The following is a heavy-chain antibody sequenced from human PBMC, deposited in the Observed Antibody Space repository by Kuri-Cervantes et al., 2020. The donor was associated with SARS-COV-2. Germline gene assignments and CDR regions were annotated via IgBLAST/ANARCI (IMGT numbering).Heavy chain of an antibody. CDR1: GFTFSSYG. CDR2: IWYDGSNK. V-gene: IGHV3-33*08. CDR3: ARDLSTMVRGVTLDY. J-gene: IGHJ4*02. D-gene: IGHD3-10*01. Sequence: GESLKISCAASGFTFSSYGMHWVRQAPGKGLERVAVIWYDGSNKYYADSVKGRFTISRDNSKNTLYLQMNSLRAEDTAVYYCARDLSTMVRGVTLDYWGQGTLVTVSS.